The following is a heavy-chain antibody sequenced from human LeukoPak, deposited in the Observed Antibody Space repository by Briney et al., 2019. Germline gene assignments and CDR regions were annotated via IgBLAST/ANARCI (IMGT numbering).Heavy chain of an antibody. J-gene: IGHJ4*02. CDR1: GFTFSSYS. CDR3: TRSVGYCRGGNCYETMGYFDY. Sequence: PGGSLRLSCAASGFTFSSYSMNWVRQAPGKGLEWVSSISSSSSYIYYADSVKGRFTISRDNAKNSLYLQMNSLKTEDTAVYYCTRSVGYCRGGNCYETMGYFDYWGQGTLVTVSS. CDR2: ISSSSSYI. V-gene: IGHV3-21*04. D-gene: IGHD2-15*01.